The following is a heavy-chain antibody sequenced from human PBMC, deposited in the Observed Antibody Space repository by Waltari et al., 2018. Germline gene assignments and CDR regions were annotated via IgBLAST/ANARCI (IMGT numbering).Heavy chain of an antibody. V-gene: IGHV1-8*02. D-gene: IGHD2-15*01. CDR3: ARPTGILLPYYYYGMDV. J-gene: IGHJ6*02. CDR1: GYTFTSYD. CDR2: INPTSGNT. Sequence: QVQLVQSGAEVKKPGASVKVSCKASGYTFTSYDINWVRQATGQGLEWMGWINPTSGNTGYAQKFQGRVTMTRNTSISTAYMELSSLRSEDTAVYYCARPTGILLPYYYYGMDVWGQGTTVTVSS.